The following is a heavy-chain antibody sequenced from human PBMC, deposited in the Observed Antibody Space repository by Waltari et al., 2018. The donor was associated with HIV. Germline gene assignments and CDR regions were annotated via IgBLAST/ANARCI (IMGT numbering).Heavy chain of an antibody. J-gene: IGHJ6*02. CDR3: ARHSRALGASNYYYYGLDV. Sequence: QLKLHEWGPGLVKPSETLSLTCPVSGGSFSGNNYPWAGIRQPPGRGLEWVASMYYSGSAYYNASLRSRVTTSVDTSKNQFSLQLTSVTAADTAVYYCARHSRALGASNYYYYGLDVWGQGTTVAVSS. V-gene: IGHV4-39*01. CDR2: MYYSGSA. D-gene: IGHD3-10*01. CDR1: GGSFSGNNYP.